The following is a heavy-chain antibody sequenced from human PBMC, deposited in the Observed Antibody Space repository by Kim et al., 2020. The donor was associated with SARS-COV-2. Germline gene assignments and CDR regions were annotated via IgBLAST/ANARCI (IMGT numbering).Heavy chain of an antibody. V-gene: IGHV1-69*13. CDR3: ARAPEPSNYYDTSGWFDP. CDR2: IIPIFGTA. Sequence: SVKVSCKASGGTFSSYAISWVRQAPGQGLEWMGGIIPIFGTANYAQKFQGRVTITADESTSTAYMELSSLRSEDTAVYYCARAPEPSNYYDTSGWFDPWGQGTLVTVSS. D-gene: IGHD3-22*01. J-gene: IGHJ5*02. CDR1: GGTFSSYA.